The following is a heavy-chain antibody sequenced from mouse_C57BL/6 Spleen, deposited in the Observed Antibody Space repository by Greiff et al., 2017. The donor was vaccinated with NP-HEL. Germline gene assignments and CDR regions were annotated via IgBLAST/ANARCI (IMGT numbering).Heavy chain of an antibody. J-gene: IGHJ4*01. CDR2: IYPSDSET. CDR3: ARYDYDDYYYAMDY. Sequence: QVQLQQPGAELVRPGSSVKLSCKASGYTFTSYWMDWVKQRPGQGLEWIGNIYPSDSETHYNQKFKDKATLTVDKSSSTAYMQLSSLTSEDSAVYYCARYDYDDYYYAMDYWGQGTSVTVSS. V-gene: IGHV1-61*01. D-gene: IGHD2-4*01. CDR1: GYTFTSYW.